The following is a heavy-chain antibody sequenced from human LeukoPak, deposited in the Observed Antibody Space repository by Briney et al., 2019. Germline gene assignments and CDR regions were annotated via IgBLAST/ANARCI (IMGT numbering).Heavy chain of an antibody. CDR1: GFTFSSYS. CDR2: ISSSSSYI. J-gene: IGHJ6*03. Sequence: PGGSLRLSCAASGFTFSSYSMNWVRQAPGKGLEWVSSISSSSSYIYYADSVKGRFTISRDNSKNTLYLQMNSLRAEDTAVYYCAKGGRGVVPAASYYYYYYMDVWGKGTTVTISS. V-gene: IGHV3-21*01. CDR3: AKGGRGVVPAASYYYYYYMDV. D-gene: IGHD2-2*01.